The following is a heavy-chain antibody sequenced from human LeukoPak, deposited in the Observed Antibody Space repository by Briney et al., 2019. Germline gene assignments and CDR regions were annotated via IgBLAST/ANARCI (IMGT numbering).Heavy chain of an antibody. V-gene: IGHV3-30-3*01. J-gene: IGHJ4*02. CDR1: GFTFNYYA. Sequence: GRSLRLSCVASGFTFNYYAMHWARQAPGKGLEWVAVISYDGTNKYHADSMKGRFTISRDNSKNTLYLQMSSLRAEDTAVYYCARTPGDSSIWYSDSWGQGTLVTVSS. CDR2: ISYDGTNK. CDR3: ARTPGDSSIWYSDS. D-gene: IGHD6-13*01.